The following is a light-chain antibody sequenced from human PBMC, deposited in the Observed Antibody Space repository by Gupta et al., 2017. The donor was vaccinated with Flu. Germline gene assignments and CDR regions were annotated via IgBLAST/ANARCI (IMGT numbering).Light chain of an antibody. J-gene: IGLJ3*02. CDR1: NIGSKS. CDR3: QVCDRSSDRWV. Sequence: MTAKITCGGNNIGSKSVHWYQQKPAQAPVVVVYDDSDRPSGIPERFSGSNSGNTATLTISRVEAGDEADYYCQVCDRSSDRWVFGGRTKLTVL. V-gene: IGLV3-21*03. CDR2: DDS.